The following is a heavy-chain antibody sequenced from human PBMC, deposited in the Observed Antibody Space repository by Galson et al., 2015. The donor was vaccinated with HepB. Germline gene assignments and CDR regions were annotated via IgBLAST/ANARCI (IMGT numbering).Heavy chain of an antibody. Sequence: SLRLSCAASGFTFSSYEMNWVRQAPGKGLEWVSYISSSGSTIYYADSVKGRFTISRDNAKNSLYLQMNSLRAEDTAVYYCAGSTTHGAIDYWGQGTLVTVSS. CDR3: AGSTTHGAIDY. V-gene: IGHV3-48*03. J-gene: IGHJ4*02. CDR2: ISSSGSTI. D-gene: IGHD1-1*01. CDR1: GFTFSSYE.